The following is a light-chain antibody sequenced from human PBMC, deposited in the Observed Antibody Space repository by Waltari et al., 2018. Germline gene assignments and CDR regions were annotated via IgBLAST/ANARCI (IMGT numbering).Light chain of an antibody. CDR1: NSNIERNT. CDR2: NND. Sequence: QSVVTQPPSASGTPGQRVAISCSGSNSNIERNTVPSYQHVPGTATKLLIYNNDQRPSGVPDRFSGSKSDFSASLAISGLQAEDEGDYYCVSWDDSLNGEIFGGGTRLTVL. V-gene: IGLV1-44*01. CDR3: VSWDDSLNGEI. J-gene: IGLJ2*01.